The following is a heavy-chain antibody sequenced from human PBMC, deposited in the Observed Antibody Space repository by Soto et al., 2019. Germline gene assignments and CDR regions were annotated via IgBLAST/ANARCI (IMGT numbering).Heavy chain of an antibody. J-gene: IGHJ6*02. D-gene: IGHD3-10*01. V-gene: IGHV4-59*01. Sequence: SETLSLTCTVSGGSISSYYWSWIRQPPGKGLEWIGYIYYSGSTNYNPSLKSRVTISVDTSKNQFSLKLSSVTAADTAVYYCARLTFGSGSYYNPLLYYYYYGMDVWGQGTTVTVSS. CDR1: GGSISSYY. CDR3: ARLTFGSGSYYNPLLYYYYYGMDV. CDR2: IYYSGST.